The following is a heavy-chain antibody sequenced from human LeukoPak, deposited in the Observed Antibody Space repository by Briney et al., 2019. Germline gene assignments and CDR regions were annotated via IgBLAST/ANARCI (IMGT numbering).Heavy chain of an antibody. CDR3: TSWGDTTAEYFQR. CDR2: ISADAKQT. D-gene: IGHD2-21*02. CDR1: GFTLNNYA. Sequence: PGGSLRLSCAATGFTLNNYAMSWVRQAPGKGLEWVALISADAKQTHYADLVKGRFTISRDISKNILYLQMNSLRVEDTAVYYCTSWGDTTAEYFQRWGQGTLVTVSS. V-gene: IGHV3-23*01. J-gene: IGHJ1*01.